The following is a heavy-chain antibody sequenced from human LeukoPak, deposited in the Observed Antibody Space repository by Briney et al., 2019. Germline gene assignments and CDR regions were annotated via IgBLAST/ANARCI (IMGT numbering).Heavy chain of an antibody. CDR2: IYTSGST. CDR3: ARSGYSSSWYSRWDYYYYGMDV. D-gene: IGHD6-13*01. V-gene: IGHV4-61*02. CDR1: GGSISSGSYY. Sequence: SQTLSLTCTVSGGSISSGSYYWSWIRQPAGKGLEWIGRIYTSGSTNYNPSLKSRVTISVDTSKNQFSLKRSSVTAADTAVYYCARSGYSSSWYSRWDYYYYGMDVWGQGTTVTVSS. J-gene: IGHJ6*02.